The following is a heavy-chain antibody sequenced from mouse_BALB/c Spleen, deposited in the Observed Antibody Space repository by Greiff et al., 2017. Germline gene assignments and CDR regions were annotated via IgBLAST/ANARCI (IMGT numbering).Heavy chain of an antibody. J-gene: IGHJ3*01. Sequence: EVQGVESGGGLVKPGGSLKLSCAASGFTFSSYAMSWVRQTPEKRLEWVASISSGGSTYYPDSVKGRFTISRDNARNILYLQMSSLRSEDTAMYYCARRKGDDYGAWFAYWGQGTLVTVSA. CDR1: GFTFSSYA. V-gene: IGHV5-6-5*01. D-gene: IGHD2-4*01. CDR3: ARRKGDDYGAWFAY. CDR2: ISSGGST.